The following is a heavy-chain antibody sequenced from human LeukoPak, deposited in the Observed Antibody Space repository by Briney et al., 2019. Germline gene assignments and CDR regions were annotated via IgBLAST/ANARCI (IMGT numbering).Heavy chain of an antibody. CDR2: IYYSGGT. J-gene: IGHJ4*02. D-gene: IGHD3-22*01. CDR1: VGFISRGDYY. V-gene: IGHV4-30-4*01. Sequence: SQTLSLTRTVCVGFISRGDYYWSWIRQPPGKGLEGIGYIYYSGGTYYDPSLKSRVTISVDTSKNQFSLKLSSVTAADTAVYYCARGDSSGYYVFDYWGQGTLVTVSS. CDR3: ARGDSSGYYVFDY.